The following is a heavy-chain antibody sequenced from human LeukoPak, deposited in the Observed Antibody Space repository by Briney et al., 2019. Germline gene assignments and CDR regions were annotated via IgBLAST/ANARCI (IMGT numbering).Heavy chain of an antibody. CDR1: GGSISSSNW. Sequence: PSETLSLTCAVSGGSISSSNWWSWVRQPPGKGLEWIGEIYHSGSTNYNPSLKSRVTISVDKSKNQFSLKLSSVTAADTAVYYCARTDPITPDTAMVPWGNWFDPWGQGTLVTVSS. J-gene: IGHJ5*02. V-gene: IGHV4-4*02. CDR3: ARTDPITPDTAMVPWGNWFDP. D-gene: IGHD5-18*01. CDR2: IYHSGST.